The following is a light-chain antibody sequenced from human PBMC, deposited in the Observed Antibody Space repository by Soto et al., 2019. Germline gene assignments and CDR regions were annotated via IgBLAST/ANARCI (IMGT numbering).Light chain of an antibody. CDR2: GAS. V-gene: IGKV3-20*01. CDR1: QSVSSSY. Sequence: EIVLTQSPGTLSLSPGERATLSCRAIQSVSSSYLAWYQQKPGQAPRLLIYGASSSATGIPDRFSGSGSGTDFTLTISRLEPEDFAVYYCQQYGSSPYTFGQGTKLEIK. CDR3: QQYGSSPYT. J-gene: IGKJ2*01.